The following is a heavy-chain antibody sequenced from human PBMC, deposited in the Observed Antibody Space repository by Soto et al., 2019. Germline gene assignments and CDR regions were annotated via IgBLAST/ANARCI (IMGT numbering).Heavy chain of an antibody. J-gene: IGHJ5*02. CDR2: IYYSGST. V-gene: IGHV4-30-4*01. CDR1: GGSISSGDYY. CDR3: ARETTIFGVVNWFDP. D-gene: IGHD3-3*01. Sequence: LSLTCTVSGGSISSGDYYWSWIRQPPGKGLEWIGYIYYSGSTYYNPSLKSRVTISVDTSKNQFSLKLSSVTAADTAVYYCARETTIFGVVNWFDPWGQGTLVTVSS.